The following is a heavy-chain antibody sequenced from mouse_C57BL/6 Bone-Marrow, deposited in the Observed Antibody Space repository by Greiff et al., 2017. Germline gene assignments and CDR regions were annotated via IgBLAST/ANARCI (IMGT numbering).Heavy chain of an antibody. CDR2: INPYNGGT. J-gene: IGHJ4*01. Sequence: EVKLQESGPVLVKPGASVKMSCKASGYTFTDYYMNWVKQSHGKSLEWIGVINPYNGGTSYNQKFKGKATLTVDKSSSTAYMELNSLTSEDSAVYYCAPYSNYVYAMDYWGQGTSVTVSS. D-gene: IGHD2-5*01. CDR1: GYTFTDYY. CDR3: APYSNYVYAMDY. V-gene: IGHV1-19*01.